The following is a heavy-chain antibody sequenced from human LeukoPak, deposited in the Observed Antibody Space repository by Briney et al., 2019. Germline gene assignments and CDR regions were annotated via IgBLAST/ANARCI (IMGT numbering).Heavy chain of an antibody. Sequence: TGGSLRLSCAASGFTFSNNAMSWVRQAPGKGLEWVSAISGSGGSTYYADSVKGRFTISRDNSKNTLYLQMNSLRAEDTAVYYCAKWSIYGSGSFDPWGQGTLVTVSS. CDR3: AKWSIYGSGSFDP. V-gene: IGHV3-23*01. D-gene: IGHD3-10*01. J-gene: IGHJ5*02. CDR1: GFTFSNNA. CDR2: ISGSGGST.